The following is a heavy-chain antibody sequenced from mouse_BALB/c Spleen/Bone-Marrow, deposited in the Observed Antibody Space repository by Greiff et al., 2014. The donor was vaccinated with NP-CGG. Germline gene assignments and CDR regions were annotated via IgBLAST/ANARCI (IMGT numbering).Heavy chain of an antibody. CDR2: IDPASGNI. CDR1: DFNIKDTY. CDR3: ASLTGTFDY. J-gene: IGHJ2*01. V-gene: IGHV14-3*02. D-gene: IGHD4-1*01. Sequence: DVQLVESGTDLVKPGASVKLSCTASDFNIKDTYMHWVKQRPEQGLDWIGRIDPASGNIQYDPKFQGRAAITADTSSNTAYLQLSSLTSEDTAVYYCASLTGTFDYWGQGTPLTVSS.